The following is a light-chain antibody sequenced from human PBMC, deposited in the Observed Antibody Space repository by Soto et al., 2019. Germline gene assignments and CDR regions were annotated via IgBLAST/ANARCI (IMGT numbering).Light chain of an antibody. CDR3: GSYASASLI. CDR2: EVR. CDR1: SSDIGAYDY. V-gene: IGLV2-14*01. Sequence: QSALTQPASVSGSPGQSITISCTGTSSDIGAYDYVSWYQQYPGKVPTLILYEVRFRPSGVSNRFSGSKSGNTASLTISGLQTEDEADYYCGSYASASLIFGGGTKLTVL. J-gene: IGLJ2*01.